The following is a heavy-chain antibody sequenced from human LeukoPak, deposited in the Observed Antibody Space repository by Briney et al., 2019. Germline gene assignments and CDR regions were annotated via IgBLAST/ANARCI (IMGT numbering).Heavy chain of an antibody. J-gene: IGHJ4*02. CDR3: AISILPTTAGGGH. D-gene: IGHD5-12*01. CDR1: GFTFSDHY. Sequence: PGGSLRLSCAASGFTFSDHYMDWVRQAPGKGLEWVGRTRNKANSYTTEYAASVKGRFTISRDDSKKSLYLRMNSLKTEDTAVYYCAISILPTTAGGGHWGQGTLVTVSS. V-gene: IGHV3-72*01. CDR2: TRNKANSYTT.